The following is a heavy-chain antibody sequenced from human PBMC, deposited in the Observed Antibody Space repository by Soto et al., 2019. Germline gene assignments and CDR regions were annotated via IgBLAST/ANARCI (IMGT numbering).Heavy chain of an antibody. CDR1: GFTFSSYA. D-gene: IGHD3-22*01. J-gene: IGHJ6*02. Sequence: RLSCAASGFTFSSYAMHWVRQAPGKGLERVAVISYDGSNKYYADSVKGRFTISRDNSKNTLYLQMNSLRAEDTAVYYCARDGGYERMIVVAITKAHSGIYGWGQGSRCTVSS. CDR3: ARDGGYERMIVVAITKAHSGIYG. V-gene: IGHV3-30-3*01. CDR2: ISYDGSNK.